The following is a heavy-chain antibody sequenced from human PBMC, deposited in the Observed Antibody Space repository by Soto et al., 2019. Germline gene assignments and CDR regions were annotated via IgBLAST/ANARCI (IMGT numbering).Heavy chain of an antibody. Sequence: SETLSLTCTVSGGSISTDSYYWSWIRQHPGQGLEWVAYIYYSGTTYYNPSLESRVTISVDTSKNQFPLKLTSVTAADTAVYYCAREGCSSTSCYASWFDPWGQGTLVTVSS. CDR2: IYYSGTT. V-gene: IGHV4-31*03. CDR1: GGSISTDSYY. D-gene: IGHD2-2*01. J-gene: IGHJ5*02. CDR3: AREGCSSTSCYASWFDP.